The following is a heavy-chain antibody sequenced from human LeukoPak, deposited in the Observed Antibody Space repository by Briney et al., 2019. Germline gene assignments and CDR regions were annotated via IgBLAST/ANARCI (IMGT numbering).Heavy chain of an antibody. D-gene: IGHD2-15*01. V-gene: IGHV4-4*02. CDR1: GGSISSSNW. Sequence: PSGILSLTCAVSGGSISSSNWWSWVRQPPGKGLEWIGEIYHSGSTNYNPSLKSRVTISVDKSKNQFSLKLSSVTAADTAVYYCAREIVVVVAATPNAFDIWGQGTMVTVSS. J-gene: IGHJ3*02. CDR3: AREIVVVVAATPNAFDI. CDR2: IYHSGST.